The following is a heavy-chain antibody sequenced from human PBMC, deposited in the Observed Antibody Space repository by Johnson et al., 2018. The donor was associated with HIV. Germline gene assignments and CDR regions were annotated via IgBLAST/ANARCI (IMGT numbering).Heavy chain of an antibody. CDR1: GFTVSSNY. Sequence: VQLVESGGGLVQPGGSLRLSCAASGFTVSSNYMSWVRQAPGKGLESVSVVYSGGTTHYADSVKGRFTISRDNAKNALFLHMNSLRVEDTAVYYCARGNLYYSTDAFDIWGQGTMVTVSS. CDR2: VYSGGTT. D-gene: IGHD3-10*01. CDR3: ARGNLYYSTDAFDI. J-gene: IGHJ3*02. V-gene: IGHV3-66*01.